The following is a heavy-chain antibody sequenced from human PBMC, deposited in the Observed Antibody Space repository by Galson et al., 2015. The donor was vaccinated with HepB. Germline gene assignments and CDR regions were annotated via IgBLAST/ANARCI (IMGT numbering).Heavy chain of an antibody. V-gene: IGHV3-73*01. CDR2: IRSNANSYAT. CDR1: GFTFSGSA. D-gene: IGHD5-12*01. J-gene: IGHJ6*02. Sequence: SLRLSCAASGFTFSGSAINWVRQAPGKGLEWVGRIRSNANSYATAYAASVKGRLTISRDDSKNTAYLQMNSLKTEDTAVYYCTRHPRGPSIEALYSGMDVWGQGTTVTVSS. CDR3: TRHPRGPSIEALYSGMDV.